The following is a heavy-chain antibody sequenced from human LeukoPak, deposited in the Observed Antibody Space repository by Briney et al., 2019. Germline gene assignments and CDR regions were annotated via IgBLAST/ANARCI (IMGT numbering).Heavy chain of an antibody. CDR2: IYDSGST. D-gene: IGHD5-18*01. CDR1: GGSIRSSYYY. CDR3: ARRQYNYGIDY. J-gene: IGHJ4*02. V-gene: IGHV4-39*01. Sequence: PSETLSLTCTVSGGSIRSSYYYWGWIRQPPGKGLEWIGSIYDSGSTYYNPSLKSRATISADTSKNQFSLKLSSVTAADTAVYYCARRQYNYGIDYWGQGTQVTVSS.